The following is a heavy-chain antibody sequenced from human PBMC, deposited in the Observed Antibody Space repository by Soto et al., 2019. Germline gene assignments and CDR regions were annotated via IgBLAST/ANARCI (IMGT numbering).Heavy chain of an antibody. CDR3: ARDPYYGSGSYYNSNPDNWFDP. V-gene: IGHV1-18*01. D-gene: IGHD3-10*01. J-gene: IGHJ5*02. Sequence: ASVKVSCKASGYTFTSYGISWVRQAPGQGLEWMGWISPNIGIANYAQKLQGRVTMTADKSTSTAYMELSSLRSEDTAVYYCARDPYYGSGSYYNSNPDNWFDPWGQGTLVTVSS. CDR1: GYTFTSYG. CDR2: ISPNIGIA.